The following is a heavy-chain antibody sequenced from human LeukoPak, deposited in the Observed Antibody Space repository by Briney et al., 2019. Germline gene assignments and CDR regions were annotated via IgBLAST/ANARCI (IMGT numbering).Heavy chain of an antibody. CDR3: ASSGGSYYYMDV. CDR1: GFTFSSYW. J-gene: IGHJ6*03. D-gene: IGHD3-16*01. CDR2: INSDGSST. Sequence: PGGSLRLSCAASGFTFSSYWMHWVRQAPGKGLVWVSRINSDGSSTSYADSVKGRFTISRDNAKNMLYLQMNSLRAEDTAVYYCASSGGSYYYMDVWGKGTTVTVSS. V-gene: IGHV3-74*01.